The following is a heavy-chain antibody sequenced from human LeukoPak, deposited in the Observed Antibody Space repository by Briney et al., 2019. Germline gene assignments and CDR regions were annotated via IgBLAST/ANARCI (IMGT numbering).Heavy chain of an antibody. CDR1: GFTFSNYA. CDR2: INWNGGST. D-gene: IGHD3-10*01. Sequence: GGSLRLSCAGSGFTFSNYAMSWVRQGPGKGLEWVSGINWNGGSTGYADSVKGRFTISRDNAKNSLYLQMNSLRAEDTALYYCARQVTPITVSMVRGAFFDYWGQGTLVTVSS. CDR3: ARQVTPITVSMVRGAFFDY. V-gene: IGHV3-20*04. J-gene: IGHJ4*02.